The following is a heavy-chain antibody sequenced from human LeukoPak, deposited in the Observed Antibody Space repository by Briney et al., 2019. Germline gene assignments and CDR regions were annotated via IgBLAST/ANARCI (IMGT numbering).Heavy chain of an antibody. CDR1: GLTFSSYA. V-gene: IGHV3-23*01. J-gene: IGHJ4*02. CDR2: ISGSGGST. CDR3: AKDLDDYGDYVLAD. Sequence: GGSLRLSCAASGLTFSSYAMSWVRQAPGKGLEWVSAISGSGGSTYYADSVKGRFTISRDNSKNTLYLQMNSLRAEDTAVYYCAKDLDDYGDYVLADWGQGTLVTVSS. D-gene: IGHD4-17*01.